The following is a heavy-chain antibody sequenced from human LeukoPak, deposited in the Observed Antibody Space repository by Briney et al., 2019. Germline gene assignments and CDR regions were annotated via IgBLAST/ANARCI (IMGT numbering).Heavy chain of an antibody. CDR2: IIPIFGTA. D-gene: IGHD6-13*01. J-gene: IGHJ3*02. Sequence: SVKVSCKASGGTFSSYAISWVRQAPGQGLEWMGGIIPIFGTANYAQKFQGRVTITADESTSTAYMELSSLRSEDTAVYYCASCYSSSWYGDDAFDIWGQGTMVTVSS. V-gene: IGHV1-69*13. CDR3: ASCYSSSWYGDDAFDI. CDR1: GGTFSSYA.